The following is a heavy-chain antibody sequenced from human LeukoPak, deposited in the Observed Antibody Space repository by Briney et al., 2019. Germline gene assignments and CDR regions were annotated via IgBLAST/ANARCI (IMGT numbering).Heavy chain of an antibody. V-gene: IGHV1-18*01. CDR3: ARDGTTIFGVVIISPYYYYYMDV. CDR1: GYTFTSYG. CDR2: NSAYNGNT. J-gene: IGHJ6*03. Sequence: ASVKVSCKASGYTFTSYGISWVRQAPGQGLEWMGWNSAYNGNTNYAQKLQGRVTMTTDTSTSTAYMELRSLRSDDTAVYYCARDGTTIFGVVIISPYYYYYMDVWGKGTTVTVSS. D-gene: IGHD3-3*01.